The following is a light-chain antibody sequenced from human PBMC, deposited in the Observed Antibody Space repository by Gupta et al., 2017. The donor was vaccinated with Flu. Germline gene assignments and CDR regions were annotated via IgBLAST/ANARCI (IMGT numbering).Light chain of an antibody. CDR2: GAS. Sequence: EIVLTQSPGTLSLSPGERATLSCRASQTVRNNYLAWYQQKPGQSPKRLFFGASRRATDIPDRCSGSGAGTDFTLTISRLEPEDFAVYYCQQYGDAPYTFGQGTRLEIK. CDR1: QTVRNNY. CDR3: QQYGDAPYT. V-gene: IGKV3-20*01. J-gene: IGKJ2*01.